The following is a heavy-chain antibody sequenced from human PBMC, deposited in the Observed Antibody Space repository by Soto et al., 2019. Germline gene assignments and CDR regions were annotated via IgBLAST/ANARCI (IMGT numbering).Heavy chain of an antibody. CDR2: IGHSGST. CDR3: ARLSGSYYFDS. J-gene: IGHJ4*01. Sequence: TLSLTCAVYGGSFSGSSWNWIRQTPGKGLEWIGEIGHSGSTNYNPSLKSRVTISVDTSKNQFSLKLSSVTVADTAVYYCARLSGSYYFDSWGHGTLVTYSS. D-gene: IGHD1-26*01. CDR1: GGSFSGSS. V-gene: IGHV4-34*01.